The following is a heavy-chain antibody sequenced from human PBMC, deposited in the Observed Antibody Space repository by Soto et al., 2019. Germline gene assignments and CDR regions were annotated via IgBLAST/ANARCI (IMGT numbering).Heavy chain of an antibody. Sequence: GGSLRLSCAASGFTFSNAWMSWVRQAPGKGLEWVGRIKSKTDGGTTDYAAPVKGRFTISRDDSKNTLYLQMNSLKTEDTAVYYCTTANYYYGSGSYYNFDYWGQGTLVTVSS. CDR1: GFTFSNAW. D-gene: IGHD3-10*01. CDR3: TTANYYYGSGSYYNFDY. J-gene: IGHJ4*02. CDR2: IKSKTDGGTT. V-gene: IGHV3-15*01.